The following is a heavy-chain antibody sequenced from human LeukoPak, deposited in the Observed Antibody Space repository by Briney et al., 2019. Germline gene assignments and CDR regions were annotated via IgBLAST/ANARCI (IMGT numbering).Heavy chain of an antibody. J-gene: IGHJ4*02. Sequence: ASVKVSCKASGYTFTGYYMHWVRQAPGQGLEWMGRINPNSGGTNYAQKFQGRVTMTRDTSISTAYMELSRLRSDDTAVYYCARVRYSGSHLLDYWGQGTLVTVSS. V-gene: IGHV1-2*06. CDR3: ARVRYSGSHLLDY. D-gene: IGHD1-26*01. CDR2: INPNSGGT. CDR1: GYTFTGYY.